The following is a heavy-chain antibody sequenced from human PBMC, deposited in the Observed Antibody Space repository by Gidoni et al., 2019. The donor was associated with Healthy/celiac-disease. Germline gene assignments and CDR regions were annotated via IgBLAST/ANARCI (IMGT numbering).Heavy chain of an antibody. Sequence: QVQLQESCPGLVQPSETLSLTCTVSGASISSYYWSWIRQPPGKGLEWLGYIYYSGSTNYNPSLKSRVTISVDTSKNQFSLKLSSVTAADTAVYYCARSKGYYDSSGYVDYWGQGTLVTVSS. CDR3: ARSKGYYDSSGYVDY. D-gene: IGHD3-22*01. CDR2: IYYSGST. CDR1: GASISSYY. V-gene: IGHV4-59*01. J-gene: IGHJ4*02.